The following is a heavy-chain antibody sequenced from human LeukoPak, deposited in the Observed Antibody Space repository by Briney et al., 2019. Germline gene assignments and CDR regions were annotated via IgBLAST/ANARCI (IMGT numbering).Heavy chain of an antibody. D-gene: IGHD3-16*02. CDR2: IYTSGST. V-gene: IGHV4-4*07. CDR1: GGSISSYY. CDR3: ALLYDYVWGSYLDY. J-gene: IGHJ4*02. Sequence: SETLSLTCTVSGGSISSYYWSWIRQPAGKGLEWIGRIYTSGSTNYNPSLKGRVTMSVDTSKNQFSLKLSSVTAADTAVYYCALLYDYVWGSYLDYWGQGTLVTVSS.